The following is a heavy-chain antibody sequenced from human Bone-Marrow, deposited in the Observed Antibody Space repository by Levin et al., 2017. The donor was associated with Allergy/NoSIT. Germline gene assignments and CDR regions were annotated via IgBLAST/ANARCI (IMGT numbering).Heavy chain of an antibody. CDR3: ASVGSTSTESFYYGLDV. D-gene: IGHD2/OR15-2a*01. CDR2: ITWNSATT. J-gene: IGHJ6*02. CDR1: GFTFDDYA. Sequence: GGSLRLSCAASGFTFDDYAMHWVRQAPGKGLEWVSYITWNSATTDYAGSVKGRFTISRDNAKNALYLQMNSLRPEDTDLYYCASVGSTSTESFYYGLDVWGQGTMVTVSS. V-gene: IGHV3-9*01.